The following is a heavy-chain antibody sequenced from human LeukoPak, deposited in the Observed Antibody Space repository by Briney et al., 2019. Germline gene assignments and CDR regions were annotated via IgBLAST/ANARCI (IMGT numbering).Heavy chain of an antibody. J-gene: IGHJ4*02. V-gene: IGHV3-7*03. CDR2: IRQDGSER. Sequence: GGSLRLSCAASGFAFSSYWMSWVRQAPGKGLEWVANIRQDGSERYYVDSVKGRFTISRDDAKNSLYLQMDSLRAEDTAVYYCARGARWLAGRFDYWGQGTLVTVSS. D-gene: IGHD6-19*01. CDR3: ARGARWLAGRFDY. CDR1: GFAFSSYW.